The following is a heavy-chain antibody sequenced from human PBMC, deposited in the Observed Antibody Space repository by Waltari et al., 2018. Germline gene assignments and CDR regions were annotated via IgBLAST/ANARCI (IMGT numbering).Heavy chain of an antibody. J-gene: IGHJ5*02. V-gene: IGHV3-74*03. CDR3: VRIYFESSGHKLS. D-gene: IGHD3-22*01. CDR2: SNNDGTTK. CDR1: GFTFSRSW. Sequence: EVQLVESGGGLVQPGGSLRLSCAASGFTFSRSWMHWARQAPGKGLVWVSLSNNDGTTKMYADSVKGRFTISRDNAENTLYLQMNSLRAEDTAVYYCVRIYFESSGHKLSWGQGTLVTVSS.